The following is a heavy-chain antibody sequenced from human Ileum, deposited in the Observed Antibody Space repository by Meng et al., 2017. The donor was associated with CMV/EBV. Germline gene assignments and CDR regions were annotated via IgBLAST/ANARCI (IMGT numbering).Heavy chain of an antibody. D-gene: IGHD2/OR15-2a*01. V-gene: IGHV3-69-1*01. CDR3: AKAFSRYGLDV. CDR2: ITSGSTI. CDR1: GFTFSDYY. J-gene: IGHJ6*02. Sequence: GESLKISCAASGFTFSDYYMSWIRQAPGKGLEWVAYITSGSTIYYADSVEGRFTISRDNAKNSVYLQMNRLRIEDTAVYYCAKAFSRYGLDVWGHGTTVTVSS.